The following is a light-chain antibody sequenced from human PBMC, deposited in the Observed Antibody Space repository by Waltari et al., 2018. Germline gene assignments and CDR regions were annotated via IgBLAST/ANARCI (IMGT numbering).Light chain of an antibody. Sequence: EIVLTQSPGTLSVSPGERATLSCRARQSVSGSYLAWYQHRAGQAPRLLIYGASSRATGIPDRFSGSGSGTDFTLTINRLEPEDFAVYYCQQYGSSPPWTFGQGTKVEI. J-gene: IGKJ1*01. CDR2: GAS. CDR1: QSVSGSY. CDR3: QQYGSSPPWT. V-gene: IGKV3-20*01.